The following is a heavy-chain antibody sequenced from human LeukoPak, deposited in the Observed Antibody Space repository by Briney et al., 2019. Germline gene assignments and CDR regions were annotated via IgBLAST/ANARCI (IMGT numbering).Heavy chain of an antibody. CDR1: GGTFSSYA. D-gene: IGHD2-2*01. CDR2: IIPIFGTA. CDR3: ASPPGYCSSTSCNGAFDI. Sequence: SVKVSCKASGGTFSSYAISWVRQAPGQGLEWMGGIIPIFGTANYAQKFQDRVTITTDESTSTAYMELSSLRSEDTAVYYCASPPGYCSSTSCNGAFDIWRQGTMVTVSS. J-gene: IGHJ3*02. V-gene: IGHV1-69*05.